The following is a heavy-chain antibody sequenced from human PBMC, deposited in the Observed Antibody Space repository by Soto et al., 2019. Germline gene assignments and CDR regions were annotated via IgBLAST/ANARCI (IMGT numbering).Heavy chain of an antibody. CDR1: GFTFTRYS. J-gene: IGHJ5*02. CDR2: LSSSSNYI. V-gene: IGHV3-21*06. CDR3: ARRDPMTGYSAPDR. D-gene: IGHD3-9*01. Sequence: EVQLVESGGGQVKPGGSLSLSCVASGFTFTRYSMIWVRQAPGKGLEWVASLSSSSNYIYHADSVKGRFTISRDNAKNTVYLPLNRLRAEDSAVYYCARRDPMTGYSAPDRWGQGPRVTVSS.